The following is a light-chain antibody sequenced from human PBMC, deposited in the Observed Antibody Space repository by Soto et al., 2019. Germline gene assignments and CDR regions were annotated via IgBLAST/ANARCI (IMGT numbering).Light chain of an antibody. CDR2: DNN. Sequence: QSVLTQPPSVSAAPGQKVTISCSGSTSNIGNNYVSWYQQLPGTAPKLLIYDNNNRPSGIPDRFSGSKSGTSATLGITGLRTGDEADYYCATWDSSLSAAFFGGGTKLTVL. CDR1: TSNIGNNY. CDR3: ATWDSSLSAAF. V-gene: IGLV1-51*01. J-gene: IGLJ2*01.